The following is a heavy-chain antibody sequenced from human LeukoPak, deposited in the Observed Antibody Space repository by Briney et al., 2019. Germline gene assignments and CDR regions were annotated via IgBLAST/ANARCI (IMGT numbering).Heavy chain of an antibody. Sequence: SETLSLTCSVSGGSISSYYWNWIRQPAGTGLEWIGRIYSSGRTNYSPSLKSRISMSIDTSKSQFSLKLSSVTAADTAVYYCARSNDNGDYYFDSWGQGTLVTVSS. D-gene: IGHD4-17*01. J-gene: IGHJ4*02. CDR2: IYSSGRT. CDR3: ARSNDNGDYYFDS. V-gene: IGHV4-4*07. CDR1: GGSISSYY.